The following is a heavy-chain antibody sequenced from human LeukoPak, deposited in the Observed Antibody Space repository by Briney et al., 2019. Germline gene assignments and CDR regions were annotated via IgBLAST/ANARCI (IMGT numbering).Heavy chain of an antibody. CDR2: IYYSGST. CDR3: AGTYCGGDCYSRLVYYFDY. V-gene: IGHV4-59*01. Sequence: SETLSLTCTVSGGSTSSYYWSWIRQPPGKGLEWIGYIYYSGSTNYNPSLKSRVTISVDTSKNQFSLKLSSVTAADTAVYYCAGTYCGGDCYSRLVYYFDYWGQGTLVTVSS. D-gene: IGHD2-21*02. CDR1: GGSTSSYY. J-gene: IGHJ4*02.